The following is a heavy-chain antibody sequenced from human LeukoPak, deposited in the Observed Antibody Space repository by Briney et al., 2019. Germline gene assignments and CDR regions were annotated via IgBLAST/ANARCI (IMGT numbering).Heavy chain of an antibody. Sequence: SETLSLTCTVSGGSISSYYWSWLRQPPGKGLKWIGYIYYTGSTNCNPSLKSRVTISVDTSKNQFSLELSSVTAADTAVYYCARVNYGDYGPAYWGQGTLVTVSS. J-gene: IGHJ4*02. V-gene: IGHV4-59*01. CDR1: GGSISSYY. CDR3: ARVNYGDYGPAY. D-gene: IGHD4-17*01. CDR2: IYYTGST.